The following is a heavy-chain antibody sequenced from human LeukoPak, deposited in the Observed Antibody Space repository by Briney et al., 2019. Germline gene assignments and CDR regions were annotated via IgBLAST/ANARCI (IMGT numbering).Heavy chain of an antibody. CDR2: ISYDGSNK. J-gene: IGHJ3*02. CDR1: GFTFSSYG. D-gene: IGHD3-22*01. Sequence: PGGSLRLSCAASGFTFSSYGMHWVRQAPGKGLEWVAVISYDGSNKYYADSVKGRFTISRDNSKNTLYLQMNSLRAEDTAVYYCARDVSSGYLPYAFDIWGQGTMVTVSS. V-gene: IGHV3-30*03. CDR3: ARDVSSGYLPYAFDI.